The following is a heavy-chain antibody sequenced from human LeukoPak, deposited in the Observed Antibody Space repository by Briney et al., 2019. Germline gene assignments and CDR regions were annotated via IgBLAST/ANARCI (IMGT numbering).Heavy chain of an antibody. Sequence: PGRSLRLSGAASGFTFCSYAMHWVRQAPGNGLEWVAVKSYDGSNKYYADSVKGRFTISRDNSKNTLYLQMNSLRAEDTAVYYCARDLSYSSGPGQHWGQGTLVTVAS. CDR2: KSYDGSNK. J-gene: IGHJ1*01. V-gene: IGHV3-30-3*01. D-gene: IGHD6-19*01. CDR1: GFTFCSYA. CDR3: ARDLSYSSGPGQH.